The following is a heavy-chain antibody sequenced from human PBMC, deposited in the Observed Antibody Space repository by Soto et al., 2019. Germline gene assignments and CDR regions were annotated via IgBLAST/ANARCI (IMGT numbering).Heavy chain of an antibody. V-gene: IGHV1-69*19. J-gene: IGHJ4*02. CDR3: AGEVHVHTPAFVY. CDR2: ISPMFGAA. CDR1: GGTFNTYA. Sequence: QVQLVQSGAEMKKPGSSVKVSCQSSGGTFNTYAMNWVRQAPGQGPEWMGDISPMFGAANYAPKFQGRVTITADGATGTSYMHLRSLTSEDTALYFCAGEVHVHTPAFVYWGQGTLVTVSS. D-gene: IGHD3-10*02.